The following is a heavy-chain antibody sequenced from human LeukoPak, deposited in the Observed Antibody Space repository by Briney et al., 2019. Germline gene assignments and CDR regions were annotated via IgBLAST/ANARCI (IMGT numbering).Heavy chain of an antibody. CDR1: GGSISSYY. Sequence: SETLSLTCTVSGGSISSYYWSWIRQPPGKGLARIGYVYYSGTTNYNPSLKSRVTISVDTSKKQFSLKLSSVTAADTAVYYCARRCSSATCYTDAFDIWGQGTMVTVSS. CDR3: ARRCSSATCYTDAFDI. V-gene: IGHV4-59*08. CDR2: VYYSGTT. J-gene: IGHJ3*02. D-gene: IGHD2-2*02.